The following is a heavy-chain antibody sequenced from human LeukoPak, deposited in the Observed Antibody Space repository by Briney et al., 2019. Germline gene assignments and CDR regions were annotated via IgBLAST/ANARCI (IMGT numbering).Heavy chain of an antibody. D-gene: IGHD6-6*01. V-gene: IGHV3-48*02. CDR2: ISSSSSTI. J-gene: IGHJ4*02. CDR3: AREYSSSSGSVSDY. Sequence: PGGSLRLSCAASGFTFSSYNMTWVRQAPGKGLEWVSYISSSSSTIYYADSVKGRFTISRDNAKNSLYLQMNSLRDEDTAVYYCAREYSSSSGSVSDYWGQGTLVTVSS. CDR1: GFTFSSYN.